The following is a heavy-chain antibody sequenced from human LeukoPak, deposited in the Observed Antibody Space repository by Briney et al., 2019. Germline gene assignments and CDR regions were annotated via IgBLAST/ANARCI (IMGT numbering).Heavy chain of an antibody. CDR2: MNPNSGNT. V-gene: IGHV1-8*03. D-gene: IGHD6-13*01. CDR1: GYTFTSYD. CDR3: ARGRGSSWYRWFDP. Sequence: VASAKVSCKASGYTFTSYDINWVRQATGQGLEWMGWMNPNSGNTGYAQKFQGRVTITRNTSISTAYMELSSLRSEDTAVYYCARGRGSSWYRWFDPWGQGTLVTVSS. J-gene: IGHJ5*02.